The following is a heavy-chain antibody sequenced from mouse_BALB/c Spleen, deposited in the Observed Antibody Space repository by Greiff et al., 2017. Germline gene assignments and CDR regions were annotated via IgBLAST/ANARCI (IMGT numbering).Heavy chain of an antibody. J-gene: IGHJ1*01. CDR3: TRVGLRWYFDV. CDR2: IRLKSNNYAT. Sequence: EVKLVESGGGLVQPGGSMKLSCVASGFTFSNYWMNWVRQSPEKGLEWVAEIRLKSNNYATHYAESVKGRFTISRDDSKSSVYLQMNNLRAEDTGIYYCTRVGLRWYFDVWGAGTTVTVSS. D-gene: IGHD4-1*01. CDR1: GFTFSNYW. V-gene: IGHV6-6*02.